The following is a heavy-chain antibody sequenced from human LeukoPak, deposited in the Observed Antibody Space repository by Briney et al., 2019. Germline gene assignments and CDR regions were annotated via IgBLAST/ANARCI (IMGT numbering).Heavy chain of an antibody. CDR1: GFTFSSYG. CDR2: ISYDGLNK. CDR3: ANVSSGYELDAFDI. D-gene: IGHD3-22*01. J-gene: IGHJ3*02. V-gene: IGHV3-30*18. Sequence: GGSLRLSCAASGFTFSSYGMHWLRQAPGQGLEWVAVISYDGLNKYYADSVKGRFTISRDNSKNTLFLQINSLRAEDTAVYYCANVSSGYELDAFDIWGQGTMVTVSS.